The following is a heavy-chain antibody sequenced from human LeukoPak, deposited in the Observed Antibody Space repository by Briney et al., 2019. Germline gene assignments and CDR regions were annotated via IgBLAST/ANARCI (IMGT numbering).Heavy chain of an antibody. CDR1: GGSISSYY. CDR2: IYTSGST. Sequence: TETLCLTCTVSGGSISSYYWSWIRQPPGKGLEWIGYIYTSGSTNYNPSLKSRVTISVDTSKNQFSLKLSSVTAADTAVYYCAGIVVGAPSLGFDPWGQGTLVTVSS. CDR3: AGIVVGAPSLGFDP. D-gene: IGHD1-26*01. V-gene: IGHV4-4*09. J-gene: IGHJ5*02.